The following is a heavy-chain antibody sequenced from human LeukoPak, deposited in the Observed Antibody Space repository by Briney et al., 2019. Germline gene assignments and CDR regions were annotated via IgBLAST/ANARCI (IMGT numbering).Heavy chain of an antibody. CDR2: IEWDDDK. Sequence: SGPTQVNPTQTLTQTCTLSGFSLTTSGMCVNWLRHPPGKALEWLARIEWDDDKYYSTSLKTRLTISKDTSKNQVVLTMTNMDPVDSATYYCARRRGYSYAFDYWGQGILVTVSS. J-gene: IGHJ4*02. V-gene: IGHV2-70*11. D-gene: IGHD5-18*01. CDR3: ARRRGYSYAFDY. CDR1: GFSLTTSGMC.